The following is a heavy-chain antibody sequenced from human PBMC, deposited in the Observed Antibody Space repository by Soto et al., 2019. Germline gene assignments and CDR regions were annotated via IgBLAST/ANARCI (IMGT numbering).Heavy chain of an antibody. V-gene: IGHV1-2*02. Sequence: ASVKVSCKASGYTFIGHYLHWVRQAPGQGLEWLGWTNPSSGATNFAQKFQGRVTMTRDTSISTAYLELSRLRSDDTAVYYCAREAGTTGNYYYGMAVWGQGTPVTV. CDR2: TNPSSGAT. J-gene: IGHJ6*02. CDR1: GYTFIGHY. D-gene: IGHD1-7*01. CDR3: AREAGTTGNYYYGMAV.